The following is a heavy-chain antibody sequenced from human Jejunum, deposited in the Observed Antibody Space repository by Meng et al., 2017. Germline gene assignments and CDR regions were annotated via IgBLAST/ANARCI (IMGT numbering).Heavy chain of an antibody. CDR3: ARGVGYCSGGTCTFDN. J-gene: IGHJ4*02. CDR1: GYSFTRNA. D-gene: IGHD2-15*01. CDR2: INTDTGNP. Sequence: ASVKVSCKASGYSFTRNAMNWVRQAPGQGLEWMGWINTDTGNPTYAQDFTGRFVFSLATSVSTAYLHITSLEAEDTAVYYCARGVGYCSGGTCTFDNWGQETRVTVSS. V-gene: IGHV7-4-1*02.